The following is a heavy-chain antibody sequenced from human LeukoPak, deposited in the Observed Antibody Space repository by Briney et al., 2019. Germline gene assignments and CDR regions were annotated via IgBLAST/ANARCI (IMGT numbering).Heavy chain of an antibody. V-gene: IGHV1-69*13. CDR3: ASSRVTYYYGSGSYSHFDY. D-gene: IGHD3-10*01. Sequence: GASVKVSCKASGGTFSSYAISWVRQAPGQGLEWMGGIIPIFGTANYAQKFQGRVTITADESTSTAYMELSSLRSEDTAVYYCASSRVTYYYGSGSYSHFDYWGQGTLVTVSS. CDR1: GGTFSSYA. J-gene: IGHJ4*02. CDR2: IIPIFGTA.